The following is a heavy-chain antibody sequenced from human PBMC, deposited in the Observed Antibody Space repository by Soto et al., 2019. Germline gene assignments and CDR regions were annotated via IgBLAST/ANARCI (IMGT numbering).Heavy chain of an antibody. CDR1: GGSISSGGYS. V-gene: IGHV4-30-2*01. CDR2: IYHSGST. J-gene: IGHJ6*02. D-gene: IGHD5-18*01. Sequence: PSETLSLTCAVSGGSISSGGYSWSWIRQPPGKGLEWIGYIYHSGSTYYNPSLKSRVTISVDRSKNQFSLKLSSVTAADTAVYYCARAGPETLKNLGWIQSKNLSGMDVWGQGTTVTVS. CDR3: ARAGPETLKNLGWIQSKNLSGMDV.